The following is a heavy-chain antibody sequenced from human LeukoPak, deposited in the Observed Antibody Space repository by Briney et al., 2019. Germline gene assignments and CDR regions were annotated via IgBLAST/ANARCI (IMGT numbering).Heavy chain of an antibody. V-gene: IGHV3-7*04. CDR2: INQGGSQK. J-gene: IGHJ4*02. CDR1: EFTFSSYW. CDR3: ARVQLGQIDY. Sequence: PGGSLRLSGAASEFTFSSYWMTWVRAAPGEGLEWVANINQGGSQKNYVYSVKGRFTISRDNAKNSLYLQRNSLRAEDTAAYYCARVQLGQIDYWGQGILVTVSS. D-gene: IGHD5-24*01.